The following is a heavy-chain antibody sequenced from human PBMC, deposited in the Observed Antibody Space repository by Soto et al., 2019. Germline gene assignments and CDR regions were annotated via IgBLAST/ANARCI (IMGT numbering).Heavy chain of an antibody. D-gene: IGHD3-3*01. J-gene: IGHJ6*02. CDR1: GGTFSSYA. CDR3: ARVAIFGVVLYYGMDV. CDR2: IIPILGTA. Sequence: SVKVSCKASGGTFSSYAISWVRQAPGQGLEWMGGIIPILGTANYAQKFQGRVTSTADESTSTAYMELSSLRSEDTAVYYCARVAIFGVVLYYGMDVWGQGTTVTVSS. V-gene: IGHV1-69*13.